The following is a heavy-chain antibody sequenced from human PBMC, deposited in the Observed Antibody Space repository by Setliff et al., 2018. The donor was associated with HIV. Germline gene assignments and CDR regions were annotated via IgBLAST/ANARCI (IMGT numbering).Heavy chain of an antibody. V-gene: IGHV3-7*01. CDR1: GLTFNGYW. CDR2: IRQDGSEK. CDR3: ARDLRSSHGSPNYFDY. J-gene: IGHJ4*02. Sequence: PGGSLRLSCVASGLTFNGYWMSWVRQAPGKGLEWVANIRQDGSEKYYADSVKGRFTISRDNAKNSLYLEMNSLRAEETAVYYCARDLRSSHGSPNYFDYWGRGALVTVSS. D-gene: IGHD2-15*01.